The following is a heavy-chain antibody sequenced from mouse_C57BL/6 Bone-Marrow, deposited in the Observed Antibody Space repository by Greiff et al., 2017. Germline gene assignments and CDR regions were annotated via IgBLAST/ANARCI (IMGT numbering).Heavy chain of an antibody. CDR1: GYTFTDYY. Sequence: VQLQESGAELVRPGASVKLSCKASGYTFTDYYINWVKQRPGQGLEWIARIYPGSGNTYYNEKFKGKATLTAEKSSSTAYMQLSSLTSEDSAVYFCARPDYYGSHWYFDVWGTGTTVTVSS. CDR2: IYPGSGNT. D-gene: IGHD1-1*01. V-gene: IGHV1-76*01. CDR3: ARPDYYGSHWYFDV. J-gene: IGHJ1*03.